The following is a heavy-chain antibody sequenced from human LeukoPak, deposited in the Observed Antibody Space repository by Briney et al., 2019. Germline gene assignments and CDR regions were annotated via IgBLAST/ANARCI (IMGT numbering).Heavy chain of an antibody. CDR3: ASGQDGWFGGPHFLDY. CDR1: GYTFTSHG. J-gene: IGHJ4*02. Sequence: ASVKVSCKASGYTFTSHGISWVRQAPGQGLEWMGWISAYNGNTNYAQKLQGRVTMTTDTSTSTAYMELRSLKSDDTAVYYCASGQDGWFGGPHFLDYWGQGTLVTVSS. CDR2: ISAYNGNT. D-gene: IGHD3-10*01. V-gene: IGHV1-18*01.